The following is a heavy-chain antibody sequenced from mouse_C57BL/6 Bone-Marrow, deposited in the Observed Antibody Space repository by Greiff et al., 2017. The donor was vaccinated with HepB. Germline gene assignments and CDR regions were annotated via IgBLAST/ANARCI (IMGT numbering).Heavy chain of an antibody. D-gene: IGHD1-1*01. CDR2: IYPRDGST. V-gene: IGHV1-85*01. CDR3: ASVITTVVAKDYYAMDY. Sequence: QVQLQQSGSELVKPGASVKLSCKASGYTFTSYDINWVKQRPGQGLEWIGWIYPRDGSTKYNEKFKGKATLTVDTSSSTAYMELHSLTSEDSAVYFCASVITTVVAKDYYAMDYWGQGTSVTVSS. J-gene: IGHJ4*01. CDR1: GYTFTSYD.